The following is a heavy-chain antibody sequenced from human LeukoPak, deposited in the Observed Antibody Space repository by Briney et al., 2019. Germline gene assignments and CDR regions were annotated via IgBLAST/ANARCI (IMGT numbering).Heavy chain of an antibody. D-gene: IGHD2-2*01. CDR3: ARGKVVPAARASKQYYFDY. J-gene: IGHJ4*02. CDR2: IYHSGRT. Sequence: SETLSLTCTVSGYSISSGDYWGWIRQPPGKGLEWIGSIYHSGRTYYNPSLKSRVTISVDTSKNQFSLKLSSVTAADTAVYYCARGKVVPAARASKQYYFDYWGQGTLVTVSS. V-gene: IGHV4-38-2*02. CDR1: GYSISSGDY.